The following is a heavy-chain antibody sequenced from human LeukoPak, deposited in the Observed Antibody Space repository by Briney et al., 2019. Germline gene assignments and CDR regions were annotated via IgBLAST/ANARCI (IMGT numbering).Heavy chain of an antibody. CDR1: GFTFSDYY. CDR3: ARDPGFGSGYYYYYGMDV. J-gene: IGHJ6*02. CDR2: ISSSGSTI. V-gene: IGHV3-11*01. Sequence: GGSLRLSCAASGFTFSDYYMSWIRQAPGKGLKWVSYISSSGSTIYYADSVKGRFTISRDNAKNSLYLQMNSLRAEDTAVYYCARDPGFGSGYYYYYGMDVWGQGTTVTVSS. D-gene: IGHD2-15*01.